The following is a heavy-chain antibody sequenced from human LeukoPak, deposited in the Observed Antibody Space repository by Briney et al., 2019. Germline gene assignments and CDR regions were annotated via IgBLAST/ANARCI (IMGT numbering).Heavy chain of an antibody. CDR1: GNTFIGYY. CDR2: INFNTGAT. Sequence: GASVKVSCKASGNTFIGYYLHWMRQAPGQGLECMGWINFNTGATKYVQKFQGRVTMTRDTSISTAYMELSGLTSDDTAVYYCVRDSTTIRFDYWGQGTLVTVSP. CDR3: VRDSTTIRFDY. D-gene: IGHD1-1*01. V-gene: IGHV1-2*02. J-gene: IGHJ4*02.